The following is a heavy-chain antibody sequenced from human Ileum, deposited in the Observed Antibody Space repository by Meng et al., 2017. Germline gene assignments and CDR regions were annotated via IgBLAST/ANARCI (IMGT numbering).Heavy chain of an antibody. Sequence: QGQLPESVPGLVKPSETLSLSCAVSGDSIRNGNWWSWVRQPPGKGLEWIGEIYESGTTNYNPSLKSRVTISVDKSKNEFSLKLSSVTAADTALYYCARVSYNKGSPKFDSWGQGTLVTVSS. CDR2: IYESGTT. V-gene: IGHV4-4*02. D-gene: IGHD1-14*01. CDR1: GDSIRNGNW. J-gene: IGHJ4*02. CDR3: ARVSYNKGSPKFDS.